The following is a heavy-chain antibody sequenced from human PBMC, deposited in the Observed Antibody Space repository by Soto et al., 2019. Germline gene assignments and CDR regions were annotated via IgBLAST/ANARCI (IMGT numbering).Heavy chain of an antibody. CDR3: ARGAMANFDY. Sequence: GASVKLSCKCSGGTFGSHCSAWVRQAPGQGLEWMGGLIAILGTPTYATKVQARATITADESLTSSYLELSSLRSEDPAVYFCARGAMANFDYWGQGTVVTVSS. V-gene: IGHV1-69*13. J-gene: IGHJ4*02. D-gene: IGHD5-18*01. CDR1: GGTFGSHC. CDR2: LIAILGTP.